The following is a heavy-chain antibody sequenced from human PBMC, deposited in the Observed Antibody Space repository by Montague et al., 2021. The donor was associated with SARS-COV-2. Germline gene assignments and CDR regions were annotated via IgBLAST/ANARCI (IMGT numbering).Heavy chain of an antibody. Sequence: SETLSLTCTVSGGSITSYYWSWIRQPPGKGLEWIGYVPHDGSSGSANYNPSVWSRVTISVDTSKKQFSLHLSSVTPADTAVYFCARVFANSGYALDYWGQGTQVTVSS. CDR3: ARVFANSGYALDY. J-gene: IGHJ4*02. V-gene: IGHV4-59*01. CDR1: GGSITSYY. CDR2: VPHDGSSGSA. D-gene: IGHD5-12*01.